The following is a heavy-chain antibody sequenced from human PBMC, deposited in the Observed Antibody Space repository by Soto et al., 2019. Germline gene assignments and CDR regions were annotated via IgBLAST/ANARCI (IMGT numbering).Heavy chain of an antibody. Sequence: QLQLQESGPGLVKPSETLSLTCTVSGGSISSSSYYWGWIRQPPGKGLEWIGSSYYSGSTYYNPSLKSRVPISVDTSKNQFSLKLSSVTAADTAVYYCARIQKPPPGIALAGTHFDYWGQGTLVTVSS. V-gene: IGHV4-39*01. CDR3: ARIQKPPPGIALAGTHFDY. CDR2: SYYSGST. D-gene: IGHD6-19*01. J-gene: IGHJ4*02. CDR1: GGSISSSSYY.